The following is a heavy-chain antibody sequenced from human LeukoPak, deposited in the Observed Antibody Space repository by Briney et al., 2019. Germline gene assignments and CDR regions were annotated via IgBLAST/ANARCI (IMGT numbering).Heavy chain of an antibody. V-gene: IGHV1-2*02. CDR3: ARGRGGSIIAVASNNWFDP. Sequence: GASVKVSCKAAGYTFTGYYMHWVRQAPGQGLEWMGWINPNSGGTNYAQKFQGRVTMTRDTSISTAYMELSRLRSDDTAVYYCARGRGGSIIAVASNNWFDPWGQGTLVTVSS. CDR2: INPNSGGT. D-gene: IGHD6-19*01. CDR1: GYTFTGYY. J-gene: IGHJ5*02.